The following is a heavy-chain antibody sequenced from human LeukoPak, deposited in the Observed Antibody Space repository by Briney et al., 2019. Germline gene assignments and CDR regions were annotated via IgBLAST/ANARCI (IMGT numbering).Heavy chain of an antibody. V-gene: IGHV1-2*02. CDR1: GYTFTGYY. J-gene: IGHJ4*02. D-gene: IGHD3-9*01. CDR3: ARSPHILTGENFDF. Sequence: ASVKVSCKASGYTFTGYYMHWVRRAPGQGLEWMGWINPNSGGTNYAQKFQGRVTMTRDTSISTAYMELSRLRSDDTAVYYCARSPHILTGENFDFWGQGTLLTVSS. CDR2: INPNSGGT.